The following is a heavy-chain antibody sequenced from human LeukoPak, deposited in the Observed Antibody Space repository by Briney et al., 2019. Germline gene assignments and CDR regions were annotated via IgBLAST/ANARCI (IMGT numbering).Heavy chain of an antibody. CDR1: GFTFSSYS. CDR3: ARVHSSSSPYYYYYMDV. J-gene: IGHJ6*03. Sequence: GGSLRLSCAASGFTFSSYSMNWVRQAPGKGLEWVSSISSDSNYIYYADSVKGRFTISRDNAKNSLYLQMNSLRAEDTAVYFCARVHSSSSPYYYYYMDVWGKGTTVTVSS. D-gene: IGHD6-6*01. V-gene: IGHV3-21*01. CDR2: ISSDSNYI.